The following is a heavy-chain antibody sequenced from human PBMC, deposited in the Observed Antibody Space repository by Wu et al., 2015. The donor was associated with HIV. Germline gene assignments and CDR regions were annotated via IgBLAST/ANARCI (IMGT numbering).Heavy chain of an antibody. Sequence: QVQLVQSGAEVRTPGASVKLSCKASGYTFTTHYLHWVRQAPGQGLEWMGILNPSSGSTGYAQKFQGRVTMTRDTSTSTVYMELSSLRSDDTAVYYCARDYYDSTGYSDYYFDYWAEGTLVTVSS. J-gene: IGHJ4*02. CDR1: GYTFTTHY. CDR3: ARDYYDSTGYSDYYFDY. V-gene: IGHV1-46*01. D-gene: IGHD3-22*01. CDR2: LNPSSGST.